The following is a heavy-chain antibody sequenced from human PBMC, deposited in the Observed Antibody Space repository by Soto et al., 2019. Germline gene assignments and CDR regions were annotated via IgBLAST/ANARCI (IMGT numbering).Heavy chain of an antibody. CDR2: IHHTGGT. J-gene: IGHJ5*02. V-gene: IGHV4-34*02. CDR1: GGSVTGYY. D-gene: IGHD3-3*01. CDR3: ATRITVFGLLIPPFDP. Sequence: QVHLQQWGAGLLKPSETLSLTCAVYGGSVTGYYWNWIRQPPGKGLEWIGEIHHTGGTHYTSSLKSLVTMSVDTSKNQFSLRLSSVTSADTAIYYCATRITVFGLLIPPFDPWGQGTQVTVSS.